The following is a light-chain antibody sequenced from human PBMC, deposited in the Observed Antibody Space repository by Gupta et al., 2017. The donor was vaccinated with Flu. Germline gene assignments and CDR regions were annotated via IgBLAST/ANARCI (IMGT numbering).Light chain of an antibody. CDR1: QNISSY. J-gene: IGKJ4*01. V-gene: IGKV1-39*01. CDR3: QQSDSSPFT. Sequence: DIQMTQSPSSLSASVGDRVTITCRASQNISSYLNWYQQKPGKAPKFLIYAASSLQSGVPSRFSGSGSGTDFTLTISSLQPEDFATYYCQQSDSSPFTFGGGTKVEIK. CDR2: AAS.